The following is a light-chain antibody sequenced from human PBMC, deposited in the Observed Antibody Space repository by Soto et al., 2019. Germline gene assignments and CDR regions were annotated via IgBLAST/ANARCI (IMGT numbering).Light chain of an antibody. CDR3: KKYNDWLLGT. Sequence: SQSLTRNLAWYQHKPGQSPRLLIYGGSARATGIPARLRGGGSGVEYTLTSSSVLPEDCVVYYCKKYNDWLLGTIGGGTKVDI. V-gene: IGKV3-15*01. CDR2: GGS. J-gene: IGKJ4*02. CDR1: QSLTRN.